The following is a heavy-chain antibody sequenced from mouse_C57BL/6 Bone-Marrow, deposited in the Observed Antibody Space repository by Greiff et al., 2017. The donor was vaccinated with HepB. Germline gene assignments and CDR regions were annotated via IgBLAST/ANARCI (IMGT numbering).Heavy chain of an antibody. CDR3: ARWDRRTYYFDY. V-gene: IGHV5-17*01. CDR1: GFTFSDYG. J-gene: IGHJ2*01. CDR2: ISSGSSTI. D-gene: IGHD3-3*01. Sequence: EVKLMESGGGLVKPGGSLKLSCAASGFTFSDYGMHWVRQAPEKGLEWVAYISSGSSTIYYADTVKGRFTISRDNAKNTLFLQMTSLRSEDTAMYYCARWDRRTYYFDYWGQGTTLTVSS.